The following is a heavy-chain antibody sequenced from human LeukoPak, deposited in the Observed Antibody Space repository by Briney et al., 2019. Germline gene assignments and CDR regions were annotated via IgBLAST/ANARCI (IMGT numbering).Heavy chain of an antibody. CDR3: ARGSSSYYYSFDY. CDR1: GGSLSSYY. J-gene: IGHJ4*02. Sequence: SETLSLTCTVAGGSLSSYYWSWIRQPAGKGLEWIGRIYSSGSTNYNPSLKSRINMSLDTSKNQFSLKLSSVTAADTAVYYCARGSSSYYYSFDYWGQGTLVTVSS. CDR2: IYSSGST. D-gene: IGHD3-22*01. V-gene: IGHV4-4*07.